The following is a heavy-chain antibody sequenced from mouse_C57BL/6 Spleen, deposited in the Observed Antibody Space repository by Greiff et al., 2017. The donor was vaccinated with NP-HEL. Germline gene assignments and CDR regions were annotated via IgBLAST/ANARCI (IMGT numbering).Heavy chain of an antibody. CDR3: VKDGRYAMDY. CDR2: ISSGSSTI. D-gene: IGHD1-1*01. V-gene: IGHV5-17*01. J-gene: IGHJ4*01. CDR1: GFTFSDYG. Sequence: EVMLVESGGGLVKPGGSLKLSCAASGFTFSDYGMHWVRQAPEKGLEWVAYISSGSSTIYYADTVKGRFTISRDNAKNTLFLQMTSLRSEDTAMYYCVKDGRYAMDYWGQGTSVTVSS.